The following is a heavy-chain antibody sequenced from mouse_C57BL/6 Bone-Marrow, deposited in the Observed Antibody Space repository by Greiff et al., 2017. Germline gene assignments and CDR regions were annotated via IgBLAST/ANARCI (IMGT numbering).Heavy chain of an antibody. CDR1: GYTFTSYW. Sequence: VQLQQPGAELVKPGASVKLSCKASGYTFTSYWMPWVKQRPGQGLEWIGEIDPSDSYTNYNQKFKGKATLAVDTSSSTAYMQLSSLTSEDSAVYYCARDGYYWYFDVWGTGTTVTVSS. CDR3: ARDGYYWYFDV. CDR2: IDPSDSYT. D-gene: IGHD2-3*01. V-gene: IGHV1-50*01. J-gene: IGHJ1*03.